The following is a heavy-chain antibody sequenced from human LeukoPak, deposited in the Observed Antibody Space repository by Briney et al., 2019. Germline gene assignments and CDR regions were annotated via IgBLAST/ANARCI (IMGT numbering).Heavy chain of an antibody. V-gene: IGHV3-23*01. Sequence: GGSLRVSCAASGFIFGSYAMTWVRQAPGRGLEWVAAIGGAGTYYADSVKGRFTISRDNSKNTLYLQMNSLRAEDTAVYYCAKNLDASGSYFPDEWGQGTLVTVSS. J-gene: IGHJ4*02. CDR1: GFIFGSYA. D-gene: IGHD3-10*01. CDR3: AKNLDASGSYFPDE. CDR2: IGGAGT.